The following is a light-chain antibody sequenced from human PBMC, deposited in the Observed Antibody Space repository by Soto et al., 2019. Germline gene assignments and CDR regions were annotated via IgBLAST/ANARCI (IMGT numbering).Light chain of an antibody. CDR1: QGVSRK. J-gene: IGKJ4*01. Sequence: DIVMTQCPATLSVAPGERVTFSCRASQGVSRKLAWYQHKPGQAPRLLISGASTGATGIPARFSGSWSGAEFTLTIDSLQSDDSAIHYCQQYYRWPVTFGGATKVDIK. V-gene: IGKV3-15*01. CDR2: GAS. CDR3: QQYYRWPVT.